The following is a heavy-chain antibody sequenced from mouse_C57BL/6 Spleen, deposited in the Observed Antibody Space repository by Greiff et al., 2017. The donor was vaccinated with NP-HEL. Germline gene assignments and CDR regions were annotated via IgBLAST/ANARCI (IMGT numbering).Heavy chain of an antibody. Sequence: EVKLMESGGGLVKPGGSLKLSCAASGFTFSDYGMHWVRQAPEKGLEWVAYISSGSSTIYYADTVKGRFTISRDNAKNTLFLQMTSLRSEDTAMYYCAREDEDAMDYWGQGTSVTVSS. CDR3: AREDEDAMDY. J-gene: IGHJ4*01. V-gene: IGHV5-17*01. CDR2: ISSGSSTI. CDR1: GFTFSDYG.